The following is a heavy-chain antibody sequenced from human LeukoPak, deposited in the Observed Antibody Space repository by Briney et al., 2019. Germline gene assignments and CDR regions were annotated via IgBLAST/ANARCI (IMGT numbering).Heavy chain of an antibody. CDR3: ARDYVGYSSSWSKVGY. D-gene: IGHD6-13*01. J-gene: IGHJ4*02. Sequence: ASVKVSCKASGYTFTGYYMHWVRQAPGQGLEWMGPINPNSGGTNYAQKFQGRVTMTRDTSISTAYMELSRLRSDDTAVYYCARDYVGYSSSWSKVGYWGQGTLVTVSS. CDR1: GYTFTGYY. V-gene: IGHV1-2*06. CDR2: INPNSGGT.